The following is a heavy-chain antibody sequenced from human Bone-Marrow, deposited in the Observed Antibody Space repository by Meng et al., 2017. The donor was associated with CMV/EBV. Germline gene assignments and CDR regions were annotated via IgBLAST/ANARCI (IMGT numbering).Heavy chain of an antibody. D-gene: IGHD4-11*01. V-gene: IGHV1-46*01. Sequence: ASVKVSCKASGYTFTSYYMHWVRQAPGQGLEWMGIINPSGGSTSYAQKFQGRVTMTRDTSISTAYMELSRLRSDDTAVYYCARDGARTVTPNYYYYNGMDVWGQGTTVTVSS. J-gene: IGHJ6*02. CDR2: INPSGGST. CDR1: GYTFTSYY. CDR3: ARDGARTVTPNYYYYNGMDV.